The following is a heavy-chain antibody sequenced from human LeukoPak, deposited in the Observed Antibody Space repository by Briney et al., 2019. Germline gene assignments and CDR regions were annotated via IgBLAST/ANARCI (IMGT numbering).Heavy chain of an antibody. CDR2: IYYSGST. V-gene: IGHV4-59*01. CDR1: GGSISSYY. D-gene: IGHD3-10*01. Sequence: PSETLSLTCTVSGGSISSYYWSWIRQPPGKGLEWIGYIYYSGSTNYNPSLKSRVTISVDTSKNQFSLKLSSVTAADTAVYYCARTRITMVRGVIITAGVYNWFDPWGQGTLVTVSS. CDR3: ARTRITMVRGVIITAGVYNWFDP. J-gene: IGHJ5*02.